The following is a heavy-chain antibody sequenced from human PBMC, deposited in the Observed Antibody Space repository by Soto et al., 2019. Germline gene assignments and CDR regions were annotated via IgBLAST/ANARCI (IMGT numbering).Heavy chain of an antibody. J-gene: IGHJ6*03. CDR3: AREQCGGEKCFSERDVYYYYVDV. Sequence: QLQLHESGPGPVKASETLSLTCSVSGGSISGRAYYWAWIRQPPGKGLEWIGSIYYSGATYSNPSLKSRVTISADTAKNQFSLNLTSVTAPDTATYYCAREQCGGEKCFSERDVYYYYVDVWGKGTTVTVSS. CDR1: GGSISGRAYY. CDR2: IYYSGAT. D-gene: IGHD2-21*01. V-gene: IGHV4-39*01.